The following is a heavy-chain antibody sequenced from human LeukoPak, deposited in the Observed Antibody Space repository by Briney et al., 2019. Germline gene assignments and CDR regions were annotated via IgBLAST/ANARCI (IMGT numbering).Heavy chain of an antibody. D-gene: IGHD3-10*01. CDR3: ARDRTMVRGASAH. V-gene: IGHV1-18*01. CDR2: ISAYNGNT. Sequence: ASVTVSCKASGYTFTSYGISWVRQAPGQGLEWMGWISAYNGNTNYAQKLQGRVTMTTDTSTSTAYVELRSLRSDDTAVYYCARDRTMVRGASAHWGQGTLVTVSS. J-gene: IGHJ4*02. CDR1: GYTFTSYG.